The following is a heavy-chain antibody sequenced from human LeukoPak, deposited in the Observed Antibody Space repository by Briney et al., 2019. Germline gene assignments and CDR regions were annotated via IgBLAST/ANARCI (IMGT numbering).Heavy chain of an antibody. CDR1: GFTFSSYA. D-gene: IGHD3-16*01. V-gene: IGHV3-30-3*01. CDR3: AKDDELWGVLNYYCYGMDV. J-gene: IGHJ6*02. Sequence: QTGGSLRLSCAASGFTFSSYAMHWVRQAPGKGPEWVAVISYDGSNKYYADSVKGRFTISRDNSKNTLYLQMNSLRAEDTAVYYCAKDDELWGVLNYYCYGMDVWGQGTTVTVSS. CDR2: ISYDGSNK.